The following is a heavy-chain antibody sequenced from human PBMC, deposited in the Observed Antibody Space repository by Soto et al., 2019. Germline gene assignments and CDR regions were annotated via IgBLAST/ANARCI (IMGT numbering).Heavy chain of an antibody. CDR3: APQKGGFQSFDY. CDR1: GFTFSSYA. Sequence: EVQLLESGGGLVQPGGSLRLSCAASGFTFSSYAMSWVRQAPGKGLEWVSAISGSGGSTYYADSVKGRFTIARDNSKNTLYLQMKSLRAEDTGVYYGAPQKGGFQSFDYWGQGTLVTVSS. V-gene: IGHV3-23*01. D-gene: IGHD3-16*01. CDR2: ISGSGGST. J-gene: IGHJ4*02.